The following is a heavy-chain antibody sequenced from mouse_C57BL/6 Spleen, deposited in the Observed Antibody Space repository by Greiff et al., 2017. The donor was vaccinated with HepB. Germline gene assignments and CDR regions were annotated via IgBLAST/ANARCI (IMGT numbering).Heavy chain of an antibody. V-gene: IGHV5-17*01. D-gene: IGHD1-1*01. CDR3: ARGGLRSLYYFDY. Sequence: EVKLVESGGGLVKPGGSLKLSCAASGFTFSDYGMHWVRQAPEKGLEWVAYISSGSSTIYYADTVKGRFTISRDNAKNTLFLQMTSLRSEDTAMYYCARGGLRSLYYFDYWGQGTTLTVSS. CDR2: ISSGSSTI. CDR1: GFTFSDYG. J-gene: IGHJ2*01.